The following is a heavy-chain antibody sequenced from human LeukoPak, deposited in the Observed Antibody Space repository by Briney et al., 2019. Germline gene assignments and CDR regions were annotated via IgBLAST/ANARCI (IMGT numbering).Heavy chain of an antibody. CDR3: AGGSSWYNWYDP. CDR2: IYYTGST. V-gene: IGHV4-39*01. J-gene: IGHJ5*02. D-gene: IGHD6-13*01. CDR1: GGSIRSSNYY. Sequence: SETLSLTCTVSGGSIRSSNYYWGWIRQPPGKGMEWIGSIYYTGSTNSNPSLKSRLTMSVDTSKNQFSLKLTSLTAADTAVYYCAGGSSWYNWYDPWGQGTLVTVSS.